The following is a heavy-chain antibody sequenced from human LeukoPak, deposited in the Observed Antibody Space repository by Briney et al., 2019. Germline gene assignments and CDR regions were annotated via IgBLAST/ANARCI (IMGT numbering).Heavy chain of an antibody. CDR2: INHSGST. Sequence: SETLSLTCAVYGGSVSGYYWSWIRQPPGKGLEWIGEINHSGSTNYNPSLKSRVTISVDTSKNQFSLKLSSVTAADTAVYYCARYGVAMDDAFDIWGQGTMVTVSS. V-gene: IGHV4-34*01. CDR3: ARYGVAMDDAFDI. J-gene: IGHJ3*02. CDR1: GGSVSGYY. D-gene: IGHD3-3*01.